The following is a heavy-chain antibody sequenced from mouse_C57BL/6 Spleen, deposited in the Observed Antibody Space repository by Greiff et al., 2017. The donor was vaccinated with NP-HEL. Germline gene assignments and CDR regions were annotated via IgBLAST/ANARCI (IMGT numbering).Heavy chain of an antibody. CDR2: INPSTGGT. Sequence: VQLQQSGPELVKPGASVKISCKASGYSFTGYYMNWVMQSPEKSLEWIGEINPSTGGTTYNQKFKAKATLTVDKSSRTAYMQLKSLTYEDSAVYYCARGYSNPYYYAMDYWGQGTSVTVSS. V-gene: IGHV1-42*01. CDR3: ARGYSNPYYYAMDY. J-gene: IGHJ4*01. D-gene: IGHD2-5*01. CDR1: GYSFTGYY.